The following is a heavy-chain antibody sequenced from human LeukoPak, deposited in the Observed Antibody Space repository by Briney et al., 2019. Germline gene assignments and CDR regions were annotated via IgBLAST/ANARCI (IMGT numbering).Heavy chain of an antibody. CDR1: GGSISSSSYY. CDR3: ARQTGSGLFILP. D-gene: IGHD3/OR15-3a*01. V-gene: IGHV4-39*01. CDR2: IYYNGYT. Sequence: PSETLSLTCTVSGGSISSSSYYWGWLRQPPGTGLEWIGSIYYNGYTFYNPSLKSRVTISVDTSKNQFSLRLTSVTAADTAVYYCARQTGSGLFILPGGQGTLVTVSS. J-gene: IGHJ4*02.